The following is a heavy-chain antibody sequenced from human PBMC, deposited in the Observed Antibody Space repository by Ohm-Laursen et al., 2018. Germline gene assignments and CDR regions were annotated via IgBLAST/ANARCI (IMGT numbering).Heavy chain of an antibody. Sequence: GTLSRTWTISGGAISSYYWSWIRQPAGKGLEWIGRINISGTNYNPSLKSRVTMSVDTSKNQFSLNLSSVTAADTAVYYCAGRGYWGQGTLVTVSS. D-gene: IGHD1-26*01. J-gene: IGHJ4*02. V-gene: IGHV4-4*07. CDR3: AGRGY. CDR1: GGAISSYY. CDR2: INISGT.